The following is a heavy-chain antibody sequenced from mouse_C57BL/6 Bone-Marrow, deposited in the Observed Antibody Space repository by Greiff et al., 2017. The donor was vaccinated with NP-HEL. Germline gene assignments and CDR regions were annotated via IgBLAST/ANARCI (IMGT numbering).Heavy chain of an antibody. D-gene: IGHD2-4*01. Sequence: EVMLVESEGGLVQPGSSMKLSCTASGFTFSDYYMAWVRQVPEKGLEWVANINYDGSSTYYLDSLKSRFIISRDNAKNILYLQMSSLKSEDTATYYCARGGGMYDYDWYFDVWGTGTTVTVSS. J-gene: IGHJ1*03. CDR1: GFTFSDYY. V-gene: IGHV5-16*01. CDR2: INYDGSST. CDR3: ARGGGMYDYDWYFDV.